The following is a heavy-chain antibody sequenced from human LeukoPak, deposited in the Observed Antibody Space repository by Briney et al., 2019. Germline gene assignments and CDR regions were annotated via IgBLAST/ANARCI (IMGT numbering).Heavy chain of an antibody. V-gene: IGHV3-23*01. D-gene: IGHD5-12*01. CDR3: AKSYNGYESKPDY. J-gene: IGHJ4*02. Sequence: GGSLRLSCAASGFTLSSYAMSWVRQAPGKGLEWVSSISNSGGRTFYTDSVKGRFTISGDNSKITLYLQMNSLRAEDTAVYYCAKSYNGYESKPDYWGQGTLVTVSS. CDR1: GFTLSSYA. CDR2: ISNSGGRT.